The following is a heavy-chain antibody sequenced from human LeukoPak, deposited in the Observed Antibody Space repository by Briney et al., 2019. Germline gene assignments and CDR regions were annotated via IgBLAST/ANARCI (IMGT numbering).Heavy chain of an antibody. CDR3: VRDPVSGKFVY. CDR2: IKQDGSAK. Sequence: GGSLRLSCAASGFNFNNYWMTWVRQAPGQGLEWVANIKQDGSAKFYVDSVKGRFTVSRDNAKNSLYLQMNSLRAEDTAVYYCVRDPVSGKFVYWGQGTLVTVSS. J-gene: IGHJ4*02. CDR1: GFNFNNYW. D-gene: IGHD6-19*01. V-gene: IGHV3-7*04.